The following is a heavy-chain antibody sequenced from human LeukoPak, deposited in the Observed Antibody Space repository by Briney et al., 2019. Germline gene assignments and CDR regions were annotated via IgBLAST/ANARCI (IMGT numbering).Heavy chain of an antibody. V-gene: IGHV3-23*01. J-gene: IGHJ6*02. D-gene: IGHD3-9*01. CDR1: GFTFSNSA. CDR2: ISGSGGST. Sequence: PGGSLRLSCAASGFTFSNSAMSWVRQAPGKGLEWVSAISGSGGSTYYADSVKGRFTISRDNSKNTLYLQMNSLRAEDTAVYYCAKPIRISYGMDVWGQGTTVTVSS. CDR3: AKPIRISYGMDV.